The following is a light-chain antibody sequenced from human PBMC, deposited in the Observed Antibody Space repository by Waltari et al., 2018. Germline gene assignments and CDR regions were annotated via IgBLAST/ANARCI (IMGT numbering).Light chain of an antibody. CDR3: CSFAGSYSVL. CDR1: SSDVGGYHY. J-gene: IGLJ2*01. CDR2: DVS. Sequence: QSALTQPRSVSGSPGHSVTISCTGTSSDVGGYHYVSWYQQHPGKAPKVMIYDVSKRPSGVPDRFSGSKSGNTASLTISGLQADDEADYYCCSFAGSYSVLFGGGTKVTVL. V-gene: IGLV2-11*01.